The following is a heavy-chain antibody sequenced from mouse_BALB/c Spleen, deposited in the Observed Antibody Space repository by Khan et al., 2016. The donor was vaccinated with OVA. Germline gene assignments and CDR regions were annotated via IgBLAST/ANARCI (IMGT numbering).Heavy chain of an antibody. CDR2: INPTSGYT. CDR1: GYTFTTYW. CDR3: TRDRIDY. V-gene: IGHV1-7*01. Sequence: QLQQSGAELAKPGASVKMSCKASGYTFTTYWMHWVKQRPGQGLEWIGYINPTSGYTDYNEKFKDRAALSADKSSSTAYMKLSSLTSEDSAVYYCTRDRIDYWGQGTTLTVTS. J-gene: IGHJ2*01.